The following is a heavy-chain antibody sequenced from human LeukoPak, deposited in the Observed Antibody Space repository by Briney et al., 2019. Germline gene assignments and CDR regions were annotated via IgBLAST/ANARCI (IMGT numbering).Heavy chain of an antibody. CDR2: INPSGGST. V-gene: IGHV1-46*01. J-gene: IGHJ5*02. D-gene: IGHD3-16*02. Sequence: GASVKVSCKASGYTFTSYYMHWVRQAPGQGLEWMGIINPSGGSTSYAQKFQGRVTMTRDMSTTTDYMELSSLRSEDTAVYYCARDNSEGDIAWWFDPWGQGTLVTVSS. CDR3: ARDNSEGDIAWWFDP. CDR1: GYTFTSYY.